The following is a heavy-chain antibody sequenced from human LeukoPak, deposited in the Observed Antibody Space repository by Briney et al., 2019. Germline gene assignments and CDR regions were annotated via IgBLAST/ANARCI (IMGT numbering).Heavy chain of an antibody. Sequence: GGSLRLSCAASGFTFSSYGMHWVRQAPGKGLEWVAVISYDGSNKYYADSVKGRFTISRDNSKNTLYLQMNSLRAEDTAVYYCAKVIAAAGTHYYYYYMDVWGKGTTVTVSS. CDR1: GFTFSSYG. D-gene: IGHD6-13*01. J-gene: IGHJ6*03. CDR3: AKVIAAAGTHYYYYYMDV. V-gene: IGHV3-30*18. CDR2: ISYDGSNK.